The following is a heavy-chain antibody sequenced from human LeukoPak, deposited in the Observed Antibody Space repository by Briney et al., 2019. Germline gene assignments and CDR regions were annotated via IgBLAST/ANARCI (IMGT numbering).Heavy chain of an antibody. CDR3: ARHEPLGRCAWDY. CDR1: GGSLSSYY. CDR2: IYYSGNA. J-gene: IGHJ4*02. Sequence: PSETLSLTCTVSGGSLSSYYWSWIRQPPGKGLEWIGYIYYSGNADSNPSLKSRVTMSVDTSRNQFSLKLTSVTAADTAVYYCARHEPLGRCAWDYWGQGILVTVSS. D-gene: IGHD1-14*01. V-gene: IGHV4-59*08.